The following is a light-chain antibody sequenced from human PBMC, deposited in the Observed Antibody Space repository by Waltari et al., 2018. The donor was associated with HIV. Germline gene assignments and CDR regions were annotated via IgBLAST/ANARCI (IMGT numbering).Light chain of an antibody. V-gene: IGLV3-21*04. CDR2: YDS. CDR1: NHGRKT. Sequence: SYVVSQSPPVSVAPGKTAGITCAGNNHGRKTVQWYQQKTGQAPVLVIYYDSDRPSWIPELFFDSSSGNPATLTISRVAAGDEADYYCQVWDSSTDHVIFGGGTKLTVL. J-gene: IGLJ2*01. CDR3: QVWDSSTDHVI.